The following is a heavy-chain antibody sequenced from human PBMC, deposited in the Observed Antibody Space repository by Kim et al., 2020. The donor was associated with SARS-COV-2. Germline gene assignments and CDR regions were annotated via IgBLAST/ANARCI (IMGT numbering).Heavy chain of an antibody. V-gene: IGHV3-23*03. D-gene: IGHD3-22*01. Sequence: RFTISRDNSKNTLYLQMNSLRAEDTAVYYCAKDGDYYDSSGYYILGAFDIWGQGTMVTVSS. J-gene: IGHJ3*02. CDR3: AKDGDYYDSSGYYILGAFDI.